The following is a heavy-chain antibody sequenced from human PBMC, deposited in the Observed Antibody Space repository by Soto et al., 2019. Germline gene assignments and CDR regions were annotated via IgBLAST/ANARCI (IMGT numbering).Heavy chain of an antibody. CDR3: ARESGGATATLDYYYFYMDV. D-gene: IGHD5-12*01. V-gene: IGHV1-2*02. Sequence: VQLVQSGAEVKKPGASVKVSCKTSGDSFNDYYIHWVRQAPGQGLEWMGWINPNGGGTKYAQKFQGRVTVRRDTSIRTVYIERSSLRSGDTAVYYCARESGGATATLDYYYFYMDVWGKGTTVTVSS. CDR1: GDSFNDYY. J-gene: IGHJ6*03. CDR2: INPNGGGT.